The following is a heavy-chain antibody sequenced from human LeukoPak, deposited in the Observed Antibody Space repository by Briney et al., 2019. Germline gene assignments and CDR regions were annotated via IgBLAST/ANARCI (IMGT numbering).Heavy chain of an antibody. D-gene: IGHD3-10*01. V-gene: IGHV3-30*03. CDR3: APLWFGELSGY. CDR2: ISYDGGNK. CDR1: GFTFSTNA. Sequence: GGSLRLSCAASGFTFSTNAMHWVRQAPGKGLEWVAVISYDGGNKYYADSVKGRFTISRDNSKNTLYLQMNSLRAEDTAVYYCAPLWFGELSGYWGQGTLVTVSS. J-gene: IGHJ4*02.